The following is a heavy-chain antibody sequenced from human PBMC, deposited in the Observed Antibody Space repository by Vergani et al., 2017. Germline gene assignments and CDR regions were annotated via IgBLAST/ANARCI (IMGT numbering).Heavy chain of an antibody. Sequence: QVQLVESGGGVVQPGGSRRLSCVVSGFIFRNYGMHWVRQAPGKGLEWVAFIRYDGSYKYYADSVKGRFTISRDNPKSTLYLQMNSLRAEDTAVYYCATLPLQTQQQVTSWGQGTLVTVSS. J-gene: IGHJ5*02. CDR3: ATLPLQTQQQVTS. D-gene: IGHD6-13*01. CDR2: IRYDGSYK. V-gene: IGHV3-30*02. CDR1: GFIFRNYG.